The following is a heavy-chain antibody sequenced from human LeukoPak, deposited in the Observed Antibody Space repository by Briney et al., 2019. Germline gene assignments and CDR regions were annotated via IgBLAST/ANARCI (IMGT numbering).Heavy chain of an antibody. CDR2: IIPIFGTA. D-gene: IGHD2-2*02. CDR1: GGTFSRYA. Sequence: SVKVSCKASGGTFSRYAISWVRQAPGQGLEWMGGIIPIFGTANYAQKFQGRVTITTDESTSTAYMELSSLRSEDTAVYYCASCSTSCYIDGNYYYYMDVWGKGTTVTVSS. CDR3: ASCSTSCYIDGNYYYYMDV. V-gene: IGHV1-69*05. J-gene: IGHJ6*03.